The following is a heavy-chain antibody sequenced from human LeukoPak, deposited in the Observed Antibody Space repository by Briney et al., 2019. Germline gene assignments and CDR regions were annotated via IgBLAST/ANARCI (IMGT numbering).Heavy chain of an antibody. J-gene: IGHJ5*02. CDR2: IYYSGYT. V-gene: IGHV4-59*01. D-gene: IGHD3-10*01. CDR3: ARGGYYGSGNDFRFDP. CDR1: GGSISSYY. Sequence: SETLSLTCTVSGGSISSYYWSWIRQPPGKGLEWIGYIYYSGYTNYNPSLKSRVTISVDTSKNQFSLKLTSVTAADTAVYFCARGGYYGSGNDFRFDPWGQGTLVTVSS.